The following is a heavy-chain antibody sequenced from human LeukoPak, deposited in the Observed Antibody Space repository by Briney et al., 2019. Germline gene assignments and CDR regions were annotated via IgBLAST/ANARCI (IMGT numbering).Heavy chain of an antibody. J-gene: IGHJ3*02. CDR1: GYTFTSYG. V-gene: IGHV1-18*01. CDR2: ISAYNGNT. D-gene: IGHD3-22*01. Sequence: AASVKVSCKASGYTFTSYGISWVRQAPGQGLEWMGWISAYNGNTNYAQKLQGRVTMTTDTSTSTAYMELRSLRSDDTAVYYCARAPVRPTYYYDRIPFAFDIWGQGTMVTVSS. CDR3: ARAPVRPTYYYDRIPFAFDI.